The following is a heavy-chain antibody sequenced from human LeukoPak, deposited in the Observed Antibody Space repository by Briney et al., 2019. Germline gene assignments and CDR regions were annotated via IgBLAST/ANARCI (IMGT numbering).Heavy chain of an antibody. Sequence: GSSVKVSCTASGGTFSSYAISWVRQAPGQGLEWMGRIIPILGIANYAQKFQGRVTITADKSTSTAYMELSSLRSEDTAVYYCAREYDSSGYYPDYWGQGTLVTVSS. J-gene: IGHJ4*02. V-gene: IGHV1-69*04. CDR2: IIPILGIA. D-gene: IGHD3-22*01. CDR3: AREYDSSGYYPDY. CDR1: GGTFSSYA.